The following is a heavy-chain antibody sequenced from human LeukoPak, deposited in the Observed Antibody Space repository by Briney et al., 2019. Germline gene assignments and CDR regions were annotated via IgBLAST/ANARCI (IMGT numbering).Heavy chain of an antibody. V-gene: IGHV1-69*05. CDR2: IIPIFGTA. CDR1: GGTFSSYT. Sequence: GASVKVSCKASGGTFSSYTFSWVRQAPGQGLEWIGGIIPIFGTANYAQKFQGRVTITTDESTSTAYMELSSLRYEDTAVYYCAGSYNWNLRLARARDDASDIWGQGTMVTVSS. D-gene: IGHD1-20*01. J-gene: IGHJ3*02. CDR3: AGSYNWNLRLARARDDASDI.